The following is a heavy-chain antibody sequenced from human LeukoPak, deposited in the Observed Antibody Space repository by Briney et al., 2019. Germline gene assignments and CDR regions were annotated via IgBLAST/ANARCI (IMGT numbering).Heavy chain of an antibody. CDR2: ISSGGSYI. J-gene: IGHJ4*02. CDR1: GFTFSSYS. CDR3: AKDALFMITFGGLYYFDY. D-gene: IGHD3-16*01. Sequence: GGSLRLSCAASGFTFSSYSMNWVRQAPGKGLEWVSSISSGGSYIYYADSVKGRFTISRDNSKNTLYLQMNSLRAEDTAVYYCAKDALFMITFGGLYYFDYWGQGTLVTVSS. V-gene: IGHV3-21*01.